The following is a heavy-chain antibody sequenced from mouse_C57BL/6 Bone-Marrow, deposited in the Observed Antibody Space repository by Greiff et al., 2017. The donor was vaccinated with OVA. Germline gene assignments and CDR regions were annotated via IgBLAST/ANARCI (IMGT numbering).Heavy chain of an antibody. CDR3: ARQPGLGRALDY. D-gene: IGHD3-3*01. CDR2: IHPNSGST. Sequence: QVQLQQPGAELVKPGASVKLSCKASGYTFTSYWMHWVKQRPGPGLEWIGMIHPNSGSTNYNEKFKSKATLTVDKSSSTAYMQLSSLTSEDSAVYYCARQPGLGRALDYWGQGTTLTVSS. J-gene: IGHJ2*01. V-gene: IGHV1-64*01. CDR1: GYTFTSYW.